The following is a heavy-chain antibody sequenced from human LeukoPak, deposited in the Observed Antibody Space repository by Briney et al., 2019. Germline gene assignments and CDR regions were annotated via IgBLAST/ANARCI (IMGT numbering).Heavy chain of an antibody. Sequence: SETLSLTCTVSGGSISSSSYYWGWIRQPPGKGLEWIGSIYYSGSTNYNPSLKSRVTISVDKSKNQFSLKLSSVTAADTAVYYCARRRYHYDSSGYDFDYWGQGTLVTVSS. D-gene: IGHD3-22*01. CDR3: ARRRYHYDSSGYDFDY. CDR1: GGSISSSSYY. CDR2: IYYSGST. V-gene: IGHV4-39*07. J-gene: IGHJ4*02.